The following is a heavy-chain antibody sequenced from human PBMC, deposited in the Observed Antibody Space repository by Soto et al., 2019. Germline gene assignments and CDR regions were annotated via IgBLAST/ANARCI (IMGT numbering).Heavy chain of an antibody. Sequence: PGGSLRLSCAASRFTFSSYSMNWVRQAPGKGLEWVSYISSSSSTIYYADSVKGRFTISRDNAKNSLYLQMNSLRAEDTAVYYCAREDTVTLDYYHYMDVWGEGATVTVSS. J-gene: IGHJ6*03. D-gene: IGHD4-17*01. V-gene: IGHV3-48*01. CDR3: AREDTVTLDYYHYMDV. CDR2: ISSSSSTI. CDR1: RFTFSSYS.